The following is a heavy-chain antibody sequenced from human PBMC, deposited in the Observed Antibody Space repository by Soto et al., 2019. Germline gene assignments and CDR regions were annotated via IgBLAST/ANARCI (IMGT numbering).Heavy chain of an antibody. CDR3: ASSCDADAPGY. D-gene: IGHD7-27*01. V-gene: IGHV3-30-3*01. J-gene: IGHJ4*01. CDR1: GFTFSSYA. Sequence: PVVSLRLSRAASGFTFSSYAMHCVRQSPGKGLEWVAVISYDGSNKYYADSVKGRFTISRDNSKNTLYLQLNSLRAEDTAVYYCASSCDADAPGYWGQGTLVAVSS. CDR2: ISYDGSNK.